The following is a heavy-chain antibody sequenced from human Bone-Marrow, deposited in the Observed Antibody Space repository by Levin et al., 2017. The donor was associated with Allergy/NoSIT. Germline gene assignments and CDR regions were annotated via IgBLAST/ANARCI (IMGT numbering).Heavy chain of an antibody. D-gene: IGHD1-26*01. J-gene: IGHJ6*02. Sequence: GGSLRLSCVVSEFTFNDYYMTWVRQAPGKGLEWIAYISSSGTTRYYTGGTTSYADSVRGRFTISRDNAKNSLELQMNSLRVEDTAVYYCARDRYCKMGVCYGGAYYHAMDIWGQGTSVTVSS. CDR3: ARDRYCKMGVCYGGAYYHAMDI. CDR2: ISSSGTTR. CDR1: EFTFNDYY. V-gene: IGHV3-11*01.